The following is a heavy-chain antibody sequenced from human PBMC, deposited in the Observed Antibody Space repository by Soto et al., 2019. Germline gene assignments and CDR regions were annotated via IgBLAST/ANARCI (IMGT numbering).Heavy chain of an antibody. Sequence: TLSLTCTVSGGSISSYYWSWIRQPPGKGLEWIGYIYYSGSTNYNPSLKSRVTISVDTSKNQFSLKLSSVTAADTAVYYCARGLRFLEWFTASYYFDYWGQGTLVTVSS. CDR2: IYYSGST. V-gene: IGHV4-59*01. D-gene: IGHD3-3*01. CDR1: GGSISSYY. J-gene: IGHJ4*02. CDR3: ARGLRFLEWFTASYYFDY.